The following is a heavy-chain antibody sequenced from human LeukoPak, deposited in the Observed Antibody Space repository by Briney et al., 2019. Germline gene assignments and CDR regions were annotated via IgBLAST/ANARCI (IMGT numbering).Heavy chain of an antibody. J-gene: IGHJ4*02. CDR3: AKEGMVTPTDY. CDR2: IRYDGSNQ. D-gene: IGHD2-21*02. V-gene: IGHV3-30*02. Sequence: GGSLRLSCGASGFTFSSYGMHWVRQAPGKGLEWVAFIRYDGSNQYYTNSVKGRFTISRDNSKNTLYVQMNSLRGDDTGVYYCAKEGMVTPTDYWGQGTLVTVSS. CDR1: GFTFSSYG.